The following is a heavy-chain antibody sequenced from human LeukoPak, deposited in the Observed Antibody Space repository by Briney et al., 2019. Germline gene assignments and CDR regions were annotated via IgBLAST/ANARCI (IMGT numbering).Heavy chain of an antibody. CDR2: MNPNSGST. V-gene: IGHV1-8*02. CDR3: ARGLAVAGTGY. CDR1: GYTFTGYY. D-gene: IGHD6-19*01. J-gene: IGHJ4*02. Sequence: ASVKVSCKASGYTFTGYYMHWVRQAPGQGLEWMGWMNPNSGSTGYAQQFQGRVTMTRDTSISTAYMELSSLRSEDTAVYYCARGLAVAGTGYWGQGTLVTVSS.